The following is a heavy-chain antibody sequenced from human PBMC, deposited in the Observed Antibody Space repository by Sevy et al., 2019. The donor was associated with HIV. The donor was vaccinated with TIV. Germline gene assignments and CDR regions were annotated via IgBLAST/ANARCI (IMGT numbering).Heavy chain of an antibody. V-gene: IGHV4-59*08. CDR1: GGSITSLY. CDR2: IYYNGHI. Sequence: SETLSLTCTVSGGSITSLYWNWIWQPPGKGLEWIANIYYNGHINYNPSLKRRVTLSLDTSTNQFSLRLSSVTAADTAMYYCAGENAWGRGYSWGQGTLVTVSS. J-gene: IGHJ4*02. CDR3: AGENAWGRGYS. D-gene: IGHD1-26*01.